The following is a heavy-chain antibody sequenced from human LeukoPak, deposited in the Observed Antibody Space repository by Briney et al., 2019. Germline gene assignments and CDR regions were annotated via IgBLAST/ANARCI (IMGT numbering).Heavy chain of an antibody. Sequence: PGGSLRLSCAASGFTFSGYAMNWVRQAPGKGLEWVSLIFASGSTTKYADSVKGRFTISRDNSKNTLYLQMNSLRAEDTAVYYCAKPRVGSGWYYFDYWGQGTLVTVSS. D-gene: IGHD6-19*01. CDR2: IFASGSTT. CDR1: GFTFSGYA. V-gene: IGHV3-23*05. J-gene: IGHJ4*02. CDR3: AKPRVGSGWYYFDY.